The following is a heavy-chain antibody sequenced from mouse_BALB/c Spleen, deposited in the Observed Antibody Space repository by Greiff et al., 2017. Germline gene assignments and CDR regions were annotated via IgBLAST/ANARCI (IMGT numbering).Heavy chain of an antibody. Sequence: VQLQQSGAELARPGASVKLSCKASGYTFTSYWMQWVKQRPGQGLEWIGAIYPGDGDTRYTQKFKGKATLTADKSSSTAYMQLSSLASEDSAVYYCARATMITDVDYAMDYWGQGTSVTVSS. D-gene: IGHD2-4*01. J-gene: IGHJ4*01. CDR2: IYPGDGDT. CDR1: GYTFTSYW. CDR3: ARATMITDVDYAMDY. V-gene: IGHV1-87*01.